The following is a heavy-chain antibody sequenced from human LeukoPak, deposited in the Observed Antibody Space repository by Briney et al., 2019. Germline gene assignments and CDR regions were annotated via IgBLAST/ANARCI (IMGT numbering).Heavy chain of an antibody. CDR1: GFTSSSYW. D-gene: IGHD1-1*01. V-gene: IGHV3-7*01. CDR3: ARDTSSTQLYFDY. CDR2: IKQDGSEK. Sequence: GGSLRLSCAASGFTSSSYWMSWVRQAPGKGLEWVANIKQDGSEKYYVDSVKGRFTISRDNAKNSLYLQMNSLRAEDTAVYYCARDTSSTQLYFDYWGQGTLVTVSS. J-gene: IGHJ4*02.